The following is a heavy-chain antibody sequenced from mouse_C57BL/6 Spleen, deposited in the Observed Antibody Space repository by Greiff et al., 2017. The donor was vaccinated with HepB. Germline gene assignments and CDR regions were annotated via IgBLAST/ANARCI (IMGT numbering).Heavy chain of an antibody. V-gene: IGHV1-78*01. Sequence: VQLQQSDAELVKPGASVKISCKVSGYTFTDHTIHWMKQRPEQGLEWIGYIYPRDGSTKYNEKFKGKATLTADKSSSTAYMQLNSLTSEDSAVYFCARGGYDGYHYYAMDDWGQGTSVTVSS. CDR2: IYPRDGST. CDR1: GYTFTDHT. J-gene: IGHJ4*01. CDR3: ARGGYDGYHYYAMDD. D-gene: IGHD2-3*01.